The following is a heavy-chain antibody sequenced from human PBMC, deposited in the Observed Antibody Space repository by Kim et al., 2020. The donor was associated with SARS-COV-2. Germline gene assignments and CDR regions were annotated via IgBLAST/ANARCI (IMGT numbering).Heavy chain of an antibody. V-gene: IGHV3-21*01. J-gene: IGHJ5*02. D-gene: IGHD6-6*01. CDR3: ATYSSSPPYNWFDP. Sequence: DSARGRFTISRDNAKNSLYLRMNSLRAEDTAVYYCATYSSSPPYNWFDPWGQGTLVTVSS.